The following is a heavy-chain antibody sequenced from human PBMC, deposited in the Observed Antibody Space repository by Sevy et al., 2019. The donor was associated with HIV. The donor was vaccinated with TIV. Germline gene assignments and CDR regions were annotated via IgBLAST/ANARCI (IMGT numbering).Heavy chain of an antibody. Sequence: SETLCLTCTVSGGSISSSSYYWGWIRQPPGKGLEWIGSIYYRWSTYYNPSLKSRVTISVDTYKNQFSLKLSSVTAADMAVYYCAGSEGGISGGICYNDDAFDIWGQGTMVTVSS. J-gene: IGHJ3*02. CDR1: GGSISSSSYY. D-gene: IGHD2-15*01. CDR3: AGSEGGISGGICYNDDAFDI. CDR2: IYYRWST. V-gene: IGHV4-39*01.